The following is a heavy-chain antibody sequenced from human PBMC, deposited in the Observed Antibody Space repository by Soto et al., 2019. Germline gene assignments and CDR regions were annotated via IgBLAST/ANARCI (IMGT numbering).Heavy chain of an antibody. D-gene: IGHD3-16*01. J-gene: IGHJ4*02. CDR3: ARDLGQGNTPAHNYFDF. Sequence: SGTLSVTCTVFGLSVTSDSYWSWIRQAPGEGLEWIGYAYYRGGTRYNPSLKSRLTISVDTSRNQFSLSLSSVTPTDTAVYYCARDLGQGNTPAHNYFDFWGQGSLVTVSS. CDR2: AYYRGGT. CDR1: GLSVTSDSY. V-gene: IGHV4-61*01.